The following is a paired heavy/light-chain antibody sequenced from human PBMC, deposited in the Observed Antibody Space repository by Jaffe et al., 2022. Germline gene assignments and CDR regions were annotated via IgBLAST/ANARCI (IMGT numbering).Heavy chain of an antibody. D-gene: IGHD3-3*01. CDR1: GFTFSSYE. V-gene: IGHV3-48*03. Sequence: EVQLVESGGGLVQPGGSLRLSCAASGFTFSSYEMNWVRQAPGKGLEWVSYISSSGSTIYYADSVKGRFTISRDNAKNSLYLQMNSLRAEDTAVYYCARDRRYDFWSGSYWDYYYMDVWGKGTTVTVSS. CDR3: ARDRRYDFWSGSYWDYYYMDV. J-gene: IGHJ6*03. CDR2: ISSSGSTI.
Light chain of an antibody. J-gene: IGKJ1*01. CDR1: QSLLHSNGYNY. CDR3: MQALQTPKT. CDR2: LGS. Sequence: DIVMTQSPLSLPVTPGEPASISCRSSQSLLHSNGYNYLDWYLQKPGQSPQLLIYLGSNRASGVPDRFSGSGSGTDFTLKISRVEAEDVGVYYCMQALQTPKTFGQGTKVEIK. V-gene: IGKV2-28*01.